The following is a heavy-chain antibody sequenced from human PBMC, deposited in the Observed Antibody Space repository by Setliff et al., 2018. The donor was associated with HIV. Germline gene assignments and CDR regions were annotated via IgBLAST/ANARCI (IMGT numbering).Heavy chain of an antibody. J-gene: IGHJ3*02. V-gene: IGHV1-8*02. D-gene: IGHD3-10*01. CDR2: MNPHSGDT. Sequence: GASVKVSCKASGYTFTNYDINWVQQATGQGLEWMGWMNPHSGDTGYAQKFQGRVTMTRNTSISTAYMELSSLRFEDTAVYYCARESSSGAFDSWGQGTMVTVSS. CDR1: GYTFTNYD. CDR3: ARESSSGAFDS.